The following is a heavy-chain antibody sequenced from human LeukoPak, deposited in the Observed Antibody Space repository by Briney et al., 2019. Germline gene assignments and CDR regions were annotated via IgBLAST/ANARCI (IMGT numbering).Heavy chain of an antibody. CDR1: GFTFDDYA. CDR2: ISWNSGSI. V-gene: IGHV3-9*01. D-gene: IGHD7-27*01. J-gene: IGHJ6*02. CDR3: AKDSNWGLVSPAGGPMDV. Sequence: GRSLRLSCAASGFTFDDYAMHWVRQAPGKGLEWVSGISWNSGSIGYADSVKGRFTISRDNAKNSLYLQMNSLRAEDTALYYCAKDSNWGLVSPAGGPMDVWGQGTTVTVSS.